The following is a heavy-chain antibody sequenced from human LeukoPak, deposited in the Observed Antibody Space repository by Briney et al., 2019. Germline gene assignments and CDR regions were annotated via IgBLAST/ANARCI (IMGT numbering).Heavy chain of an antibody. CDR3: ARDATYYYGSGSTNWFDP. J-gene: IGHJ5*02. CDR1: GGSITSYY. D-gene: IGHD3-10*01. V-gene: IGHV4-4*07. CDR2: IYTSGST. Sequence: SGTLSLTCTVSGGSITSYYWSWIRQPAGKGLEWIGRIYTSGSTNYNPSLKSRVTMSVDTSKNQFSLKLSSVTAADTAVYYCARDATYYYGSGSTNWFDPWGQGTLVTVSS.